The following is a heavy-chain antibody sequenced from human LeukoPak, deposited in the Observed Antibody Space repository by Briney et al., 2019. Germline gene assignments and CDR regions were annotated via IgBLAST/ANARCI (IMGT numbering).Heavy chain of an antibody. Sequence: SETLSLTCTVSGGSISSYYWSWIRQPPGRGLEWIGYIYYSGSTNYNPSLKSRVTISVDTSKNQFSLKLSSVTAADTAVYYCARGGYDILTGYYLDYWGQGTLVTVSS. V-gene: IGHV4-59*01. CDR3: ARGGYDILTGYYLDY. J-gene: IGHJ4*02. D-gene: IGHD3-9*01. CDR2: IYYSGST. CDR1: GGSISSYY.